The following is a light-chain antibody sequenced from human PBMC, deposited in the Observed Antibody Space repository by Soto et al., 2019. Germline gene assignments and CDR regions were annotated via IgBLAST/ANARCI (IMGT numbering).Light chain of an antibody. CDR2: EVG. Sequence: QSVLTQPPSASGSPGQSVTISCTGSNSDIGAYNHVSWYQQHPGKAPKLIIYEVGERPSGVPDRFSGSKSGDTASLTVSGLQAEDEADYYCCSYAGSKNLVFGTGTK. V-gene: IGLV2-8*01. CDR1: NSDIGAYNH. CDR3: CSYAGSKNLV. J-gene: IGLJ1*01.